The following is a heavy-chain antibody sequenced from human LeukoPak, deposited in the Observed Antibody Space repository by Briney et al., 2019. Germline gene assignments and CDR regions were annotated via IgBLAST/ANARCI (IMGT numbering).Heavy chain of an antibody. Sequence: ASVKVSCKASGYTFTAYYIHWVRQAPGQGLEWMGWINPSSGATKYAQNFQDRVTMTRDTSISTAYMELSRLRSDDTAIYYCARIPYGDYGWFDPWGQGTLVTVSS. CDR3: ARIPYGDYGWFDP. CDR2: INPSSGAT. CDR1: GYTFTAYY. J-gene: IGHJ5*02. D-gene: IGHD4-17*01. V-gene: IGHV1-2*02.